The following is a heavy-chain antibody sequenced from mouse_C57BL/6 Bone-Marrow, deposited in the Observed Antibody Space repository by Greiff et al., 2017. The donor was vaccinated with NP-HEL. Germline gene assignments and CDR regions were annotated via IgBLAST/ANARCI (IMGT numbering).Heavy chain of an antibody. V-gene: IGHV3-8*01. D-gene: IGHD1-1*01. Sequence: VQLQQSGPGLAKPSQTLSLTCSVTGYSITSDYWNWIRKFPGNKLEYMGYISYSGSTYYNPSLNSRISITRDTSKNQYYLQLNSVTTEDTATYYGARDTTVVAPNWYFDVWGTGTTVTVSS. J-gene: IGHJ1*03. CDR1: GYSITSDY. CDR3: ARDTTVVAPNWYFDV. CDR2: ISYSGST.